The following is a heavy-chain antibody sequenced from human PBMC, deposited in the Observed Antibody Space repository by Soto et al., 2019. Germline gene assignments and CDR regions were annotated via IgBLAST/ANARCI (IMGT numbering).Heavy chain of an antibody. D-gene: IGHD4-4*01. J-gene: IGHJ6*02. V-gene: IGHV3-15*07. Sequence: VQLVESGGGLVQPGGSLRLSCVASGVGVNNGWMNWVRQAPGKGLEWVGRIKSQTHGGTVDYAAPVKGRFTISRDTSKNTLDLQMNSLKTEDTAVYYCTTAHMTAVTDAHAPRYYYYYPARDVWGQGATFTVS. CDR3: TTAHMTAVTDAHAPRYYYYYPARDV. CDR1: GVGVNNGW. CDR2: IKSQTHGGTV.